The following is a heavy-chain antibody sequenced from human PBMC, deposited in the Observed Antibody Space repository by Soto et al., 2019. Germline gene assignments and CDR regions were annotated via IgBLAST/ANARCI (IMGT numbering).Heavy chain of an antibody. CDR3: TYGDSGHDY. J-gene: IGHJ4*02. V-gene: IGHV4-4*02. CDR1: GGAISSRSW. Sequence: SETLSLTCAVSGGAISSRSWWSWVRQPPGKGLEWIGEIFRSGSPNYNPSFKSRVTISVDNSKNQFSLKLNTETAADTAVYYCTYGDSGHDYWGQGTLVTVSS. D-gene: IGHD4-17*01. CDR2: IFRSGSP.